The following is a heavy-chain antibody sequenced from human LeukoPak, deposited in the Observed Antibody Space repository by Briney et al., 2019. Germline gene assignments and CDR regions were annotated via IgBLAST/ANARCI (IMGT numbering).Heavy chain of an antibody. CDR3: AKTVVPEMATPFAVDY. J-gene: IGHJ4*02. CDR2: ISGSGGST. CDR1: GFTFSSYA. D-gene: IGHD5-24*01. Sequence: PGGSLRLSCAASGFTFSSYAMSWVRQAPGKGLEWVSAISGSGGSTYYADSVKGRFTISRDNSKNTLYLQMNSLRAEDTAVYYCAKTVVPEMATPFAVDYWGQGTLVTVSS. V-gene: IGHV3-23*01.